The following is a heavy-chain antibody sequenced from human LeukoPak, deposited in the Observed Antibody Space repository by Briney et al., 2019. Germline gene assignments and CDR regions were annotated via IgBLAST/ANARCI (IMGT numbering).Heavy chain of an antibody. CDR2: MNPNSGNT. CDR1: GYTFTGYY. Sequence: ASVKVSCKASGYTFTGYYMHWVRQATGQGLEWMGWMNPNSGNTGYAQKFQGRVTMTRNTSISTAYMELSSLRSEDTAVYYCARGWGSSSWYYYYYYMDVWGKGTTVTVSS. V-gene: IGHV1-8*02. D-gene: IGHD6-13*01. J-gene: IGHJ6*03. CDR3: ARGWGSSSWYYYYYYMDV.